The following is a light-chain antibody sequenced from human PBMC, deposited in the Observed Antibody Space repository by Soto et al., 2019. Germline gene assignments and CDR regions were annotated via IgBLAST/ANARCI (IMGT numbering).Light chain of an antibody. Sequence: DIHMTQSPSTLSASVGDRVTITCRASRRISSWLAWYQQQPGKAPKLLVYDASTLQSGVPSRFSGNGSGTEFTLTISRLQPEDLATYFCQQYNGYPWTFGQGTRVGIK. CDR3: QQYNGYPWT. J-gene: IGKJ1*01. CDR1: RRISSW. V-gene: IGKV1-5*01. CDR2: DAS.